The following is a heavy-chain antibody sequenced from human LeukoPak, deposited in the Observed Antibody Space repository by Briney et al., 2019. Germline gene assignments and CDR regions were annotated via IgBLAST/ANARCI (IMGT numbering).Heavy chain of an antibody. V-gene: IGHV3-13*01. D-gene: IGHD1-14*01. CDR3: ARVAFPGTTLFDY. CDR1: GFTFSSYD. J-gene: IGHJ4*02. CDR2: IGTAGDT. Sequence: GGSLRLSSAASGFTFSSYDMHSVRQAPGKGLERVSAIGTAGDTYYPSPVKGRFTISRENAKNSLYLQMNSLRAGDTAVYYCARVAFPGTTLFDYWGQGTPVTVSS.